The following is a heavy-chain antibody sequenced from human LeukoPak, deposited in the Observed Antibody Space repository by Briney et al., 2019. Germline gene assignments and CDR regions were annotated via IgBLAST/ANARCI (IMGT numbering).Heavy chain of an antibody. D-gene: IGHD6-19*01. CDR1: GFTFSSYA. Sequence: PGGSLRLSCAASGFTFSSYAMSWVRQAPGKGLEWVSAISGSGGSTYYADSVKGRFTISRDNSKNTLYLQMNSLRAEDTAVYYCAKVLVGDSSGPSYNFDYWGQGTLVTVSS. V-gene: IGHV3-23*01. CDR3: AKVLVGDSSGPSYNFDY. J-gene: IGHJ4*02. CDR2: ISGSGGST.